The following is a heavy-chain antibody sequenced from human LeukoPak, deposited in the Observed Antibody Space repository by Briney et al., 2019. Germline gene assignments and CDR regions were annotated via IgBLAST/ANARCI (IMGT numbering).Heavy chain of an antibody. CDR3: AKDYYGSGSPLAFDI. CDR2: ISWNSGSI. D-gene: IGHD3-10*01. Sequence: GGSLRLSCAASGFSFSNYAMSWVRQAPGKGLEWVSGISWNSGSIGYADSVKGRFTISRDNAKNSLYLQMNSLRAEDTALYYCAKDYYGSGSPLAFDIWGQGTMVTVSS. V-gene: IGHV3-9*01. CDR1: GFSFSNYA. J-gene: IGHJ3*02.